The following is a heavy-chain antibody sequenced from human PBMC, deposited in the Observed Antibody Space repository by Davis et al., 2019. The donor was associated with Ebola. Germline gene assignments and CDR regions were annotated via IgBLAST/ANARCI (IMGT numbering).Heavy chain of an antibody. J-gene: IGHJ4*02. CDR3: ARYYYGSGSYYPNFDY. CDR2: IYPGDSDT. Sequence: KVSCKGSGYSFISYWIGWVRQMPGKGLEWMGIIYPGDSDTRYSPSFQGQVTISADKSISTAYLQWSSLKASDTAMYYCARYYYGSGSYYPNFDYWGQGTLVTVSS. CDR1: GYSFISYW. D-gene: IGHD3-10*01. V-gene: IGHV5-51*01.